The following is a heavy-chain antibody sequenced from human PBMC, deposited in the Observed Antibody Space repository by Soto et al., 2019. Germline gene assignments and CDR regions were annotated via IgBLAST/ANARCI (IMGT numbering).Heavy chain of an antibody. Sequence: EVQLVESGGGLVQPGGSLRLSCAASGFTFSSYWMSWVRQAPGKGLEWVANIKQDGSEKYYVDSVKGRFTISRDNAKNSLYLQMNSLRAEDTAVYYCARGLRYFSMGHWFDPCGQGTLVTVSA. J-gene: IGHJ5*02. CDR2: IKQDGSEK. V-gene: IGHV3-7*01. D-gene: IGHD3-9*01. CDR3: ARGLRYFSMGHWFDP. CDR1: GFTFSSYW.